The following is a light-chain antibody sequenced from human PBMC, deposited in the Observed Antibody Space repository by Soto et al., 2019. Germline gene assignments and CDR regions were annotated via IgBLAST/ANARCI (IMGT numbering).Light chain of an antibody. CDR3: CSYAGSYRYV. Sequence: QSVLTQPRSVSGSPGQSVTISCTGTSSDVGGYNYVSWYQQHPGKAPKLMIYDVSKRPSGVPDRFSGSKSGTTASLTISGLQAEDEADYYCCSYAGSYRYVFGTGTKLTVL. CDR1: SSDVGGYNY. CDR2: DVS. J-gene: IGLJ1*01. V-gene: IGLV2-11*01.